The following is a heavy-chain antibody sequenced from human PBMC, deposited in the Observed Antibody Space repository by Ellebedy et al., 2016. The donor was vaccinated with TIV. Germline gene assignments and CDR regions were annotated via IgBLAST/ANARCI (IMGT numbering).Heavy chain of an antibody. CDR1: GGSFSGHY. J-gene: IGHJ2*01. D-gene: IGHD2-15*01. V-gene: IGHV4-34*01. CDR3: ARRGRILYPPGNFDL. Sequence: SETLSLTXAVYGGSFSGHYWSWIRQSPGKGLEWIGEINHSGSTNYNPSLKSRVTLSVDTSKNQFSLKLSSVTAADTAVYYCARRGRILYPPGNFDLWGRGTLVTVSS. CDR2: INHSGST.